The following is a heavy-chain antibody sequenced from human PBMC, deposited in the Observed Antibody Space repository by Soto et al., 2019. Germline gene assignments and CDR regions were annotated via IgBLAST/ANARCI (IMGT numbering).Heavy chain of an antibody. V-gene: IGHV4-38-2*01. CDR2: IYRGGST. Sequence: PSETLSLTCAVSGYSISSGYYWGWLRQPPGKGLEWIGSIYRGGSTYYNPSLNSRVTLSIDMTNNHVSLILNSVTAADTAVYYCARAGPWVPYYYDSSPYTFENWFDPWGQGTLVTVSS. D-gene: IGHD3-22*01. J-gene: IGHJ5*02. CDR1: GYSISSGYY. CDR3: ARAGPWVPYYYDSSPYTFENWFDP.